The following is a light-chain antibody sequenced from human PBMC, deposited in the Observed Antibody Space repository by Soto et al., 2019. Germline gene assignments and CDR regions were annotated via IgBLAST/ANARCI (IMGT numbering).Light chain of an antibody. CDR3: QQSLKLPRT. Sequence: IQMTQSPSSLSASVGDRISITCPASKTIGTYLNWYQQIPGKAPKLLIYASSSLQTGVPARFSGSGSGTHITLSISSLQPEDFGTYYCQQSLKLPRTFGPGTRVETK. CDR2: ASS. CDR1: KTIGTY. J-gene: IGKJ1*01. V-gene: IGKV1-39*01.